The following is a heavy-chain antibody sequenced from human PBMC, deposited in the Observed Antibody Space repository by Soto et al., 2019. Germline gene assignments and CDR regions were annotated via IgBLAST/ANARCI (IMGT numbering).Heavy chain of an antibody. Sequence: GGSLRLSCAASGFTFSSYSMNWVRQAPGKGLEWVSYINSNSRYIYYADSVKGRFTISRDNAKNSLYLQMNSLRAEDTAVYYCASTGGTAMAFDSWGQGTLVTVSS. V-gene: IGHV3-21*01. CDR2: INSNSRYI. J-gene: IGHJ4*02. CDR1: GFTFSSYS. D-gene: IGHD5-18*01. CDR3: ASTGGTAMAFDS.